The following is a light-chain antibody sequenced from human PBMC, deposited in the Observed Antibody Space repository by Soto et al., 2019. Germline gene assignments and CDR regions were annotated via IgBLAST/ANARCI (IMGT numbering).Light chain of an antibody. J-gene: IGKJ5*01. CDR2: GAS. V-gene: IGKV3-20*01. CDR3: QQYGGSPIS. Sequence: IVLTQSTGSLSLCPGEGVSLXCRASQSITTGLAWYQQRAGKAPTLLMSGASNGAPGVQVRFSGSGSRTDFTITITRLEPEDFALYYCQQYGGSPISFGLGTRLEI. CDR1: QSITTG.